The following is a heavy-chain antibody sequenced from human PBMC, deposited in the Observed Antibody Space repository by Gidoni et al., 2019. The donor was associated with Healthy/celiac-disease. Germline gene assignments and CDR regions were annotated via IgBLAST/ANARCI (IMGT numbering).Heavy chain of an antibody. Sequence: QVQLVQSGAEVTKPGASVKVSCQASGSTFTSHYMHWVRQSPGQGLEWMGIINPTGGSTSYAQKFQGRVTMTRDTSTSTVYMELSSLRSEDTAVYYCARGGFGFLAAAGRTPFDPWGQGTLVTVSS. D-gene: IGHD6-13*01. CDR2: INPTGGST. CDR3: ARGGFGFLAAAGRTPFDP. V-gene: IGHV1-46*01. J-gene: IGHJ5*02. CDR1: GSTFTSHY.